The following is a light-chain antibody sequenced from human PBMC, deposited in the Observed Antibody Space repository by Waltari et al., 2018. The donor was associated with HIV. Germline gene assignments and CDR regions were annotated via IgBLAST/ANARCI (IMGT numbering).Light chain of an antibody. CDR3: QQTHSTPWT. Sequence: DIQMTQSPASLSASVGDRVTITCRESQSINKYLNWYQQRPGKAPTLLIFAASDLKSGVPSRFSGRSSVTEFTLTVSSLQPEDFAIYYCQQTHSTPWTFGQGTKVEI. V-gene: IGKV1-39*01. CDR2: AAS. J-gene: IGKJ1*01. CDR1: QSINKY.